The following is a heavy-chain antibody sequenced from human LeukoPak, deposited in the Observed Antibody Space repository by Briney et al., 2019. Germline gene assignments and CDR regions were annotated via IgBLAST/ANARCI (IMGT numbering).Heavy chain of an antibody. Sequence: ASVKVSCKASGYTFTGYYMHWVRQAPGQGLEWMGWINPNSGGTNYAQKFQGRVTMTRDTSISTAYMELSRLRSDDTAVYYCARDRTTMVRGVIMRPPDYWGQGTLVTVSS. CDR3: ARDRTTMVRGVIMRPPDY. CDR1: GYTFTGYY. D-gene: IGHD3-10*01. J-gene: IGHJ4*02. V-gene: IGHV1-2*02. CDR2: INPNSGGT.